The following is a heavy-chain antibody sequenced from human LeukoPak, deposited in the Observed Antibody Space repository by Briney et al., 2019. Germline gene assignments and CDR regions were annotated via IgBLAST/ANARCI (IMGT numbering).Heavy chain of an antibody. CDR3: ARGAGCSSTSCYALRYFDL. CDR1: GYTFTGYY. J-gene: IGHJ2*01. CDR2: INPNSGGT. D-gene: IGHD2-2*01. V-gene: IGHV1-2*02. Sequence: GASVKVSCKASGYTFTGYYMHWVRQAPGQGLEWMGWINPNSGGTNYAQKFQGRVTMTRDTSISTAYMEPSRLRSDDTAVYYCARGAGCSSTSCYALRYFDLWGRGTLVTVSS.